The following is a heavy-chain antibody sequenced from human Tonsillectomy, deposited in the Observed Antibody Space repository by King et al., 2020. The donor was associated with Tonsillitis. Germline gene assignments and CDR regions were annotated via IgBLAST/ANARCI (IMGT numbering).Heavy chain of an antibody. D-gene: IGHD2-2*01. Sequence: VQLVESGGGAVQPGRSLRLSCAASGFTFSSYGMHWVRQAPGKELEWVAVISYDGSNKYYADSVRGRFTISRDNSKNTLYLQMNSLRAEDTAVYNCAKELGHQIYHYSGMHLWGQGTTVTVSS. J-gene: IGHJ6*02. CDR2: ISYDGSNK. CDR1: GFTFSSYG. V-gene: IGHV3-30*18. CDR3: AKELGHQIYHYSGMHL.